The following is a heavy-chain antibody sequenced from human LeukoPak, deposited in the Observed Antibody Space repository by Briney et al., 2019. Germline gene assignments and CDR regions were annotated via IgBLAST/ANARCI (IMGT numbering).Heavy chain of an antibody. D-gene: IGHD3-16*01. J-gene: IGHJ6*02. CDR3: ARDRMITFVFLTWGMDV. V-gene: IGHV3-21*01. Sequence: PGGSMRLSCSASGFTFSSYSMYWVSQAPGKGLEWVSSISSSSSYIYYADSVKGRFTISRDNAKNSLYLQMNSLRAEDTAVYYCARDRMITFVFLTWGMDVWGQGTTVTVSS. CDR1: GFTFSSYS. CDR2: ISSSSSYI.